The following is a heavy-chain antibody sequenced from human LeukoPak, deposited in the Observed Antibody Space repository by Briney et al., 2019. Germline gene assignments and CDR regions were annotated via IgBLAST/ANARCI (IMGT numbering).Heavy chain of an antibody. CDR3: ARGGALGSYWNFDY. CDR2: IYTSGST. D-gene: IGHD1-26*01. CDR1: GGSISSYY. J-gene: IGHJ4*02. Sequence: PTETLSLTCTVSGGSISSYYWSWIRQPAGKGLEWIGRIYTSGSTNYNPSLKSRVTMSVDTSKNQFSLKLSSVTAADTAVYYCARGGALGSYWNFDYWGQGTLVTVSS. V-gene: IGHV4-4*07.